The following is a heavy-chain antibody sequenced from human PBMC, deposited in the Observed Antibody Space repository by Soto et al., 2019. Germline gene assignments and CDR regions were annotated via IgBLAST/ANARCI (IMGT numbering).Heavy chain of an antibody. J-gene: IGHJ4*02. Sequence: GESLKISCKGSGYSFTSYWIGWVRQMPGKGLEWMGIIYPGDSDTRYSPSFRGQVTISADKSISTAYLQWSSLKASDAAMYYCARPADSSGSCFDYWGQGTLVTVSS. CDR3: ARPADSSGSCFDY. CDR2: IYPGDSDT. CDR1: GYSFTSYW. V-gene: IGHV5-51*01. D-gene: IGHD3-22*01.